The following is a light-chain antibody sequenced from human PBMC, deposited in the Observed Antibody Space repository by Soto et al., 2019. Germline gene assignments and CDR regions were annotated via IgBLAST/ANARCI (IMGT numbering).Light chain of an antibody. CDR3: SSYTSSSTRV. J-gene: IGLJ1*01. Sequence: QSALTQPASVSGSPGRSITISCTGTSSDVGGYNYVSWYQQHPGKAPKLMIYDVSNRPSGVSNRFSGFKSGNTASLTISGLQAEDEADYYCSSYTSSSTRVFGTGTKVTVL. V-gene: IGLV2-14*01. CDR1: SSDVGGYNY. CDR2: DVS.